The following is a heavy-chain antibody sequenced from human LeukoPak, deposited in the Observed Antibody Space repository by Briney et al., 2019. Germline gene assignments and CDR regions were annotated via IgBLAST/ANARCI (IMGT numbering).Heavy chain of an antibody. CDR3: ARELTAMARYFDY. CDR2: ISYDGSNK. J-gene: IGHJ4*02. D-gene: IGHD5-18*01. V-gene: IGHV3-30*04. CDR1: GFTFSSYV. Sequence: GSLRLSCAASGFTFSSYVMHWVRQAPGKGLEWVAVISYDGSNKYYADSVKGRFTISRDNSKNTLYLQMNSLRVEDTAVYYCARELTAMARYFDYWGQGTLVTVSS.